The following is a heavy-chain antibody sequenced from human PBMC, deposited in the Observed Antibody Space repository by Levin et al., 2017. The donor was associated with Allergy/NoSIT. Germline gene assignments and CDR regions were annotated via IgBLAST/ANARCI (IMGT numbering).Heavy chain of an antibody. CDR1: GFTFTSSA. D-gene: IGHD3-22*01. J-gene: IGHJ4*02. CDR2: IVVGSGNT. Sequence: ASVKVSCKASGFTFTSSAVQWVRQARGQRLEWIGWIVVGSGNTNYAQKFQERVTITRDMSTSTAYMELSSLRSEDTAVYYCAADPDAGDYYDSSGYVHWGQGTLVTVSS. V-gene: IGHV1-58*01. CDR3: AADPDAGDYYDSSGYVH.